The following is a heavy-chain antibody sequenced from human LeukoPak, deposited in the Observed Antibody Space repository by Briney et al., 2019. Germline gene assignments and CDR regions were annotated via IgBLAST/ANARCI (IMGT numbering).Heavy chain of an antibody. CDR1: GGSISSGGYY. D-gene: IGHD3-22*01. Sequence: SETLSLTCTVSGGSISSGGYYWSWIRQHPGKGLEWIGYIYYSGNTYYNPSLKSRVTISVDTSRNQFSLPLSSVTAADTAVYYCARRKGYSSSLDYWGQGTLVTVSS. CDR3: ARRKGYSSSLDY. CDR2: IYYSGNT. V-gene: IGHV4-31*02. J-gene: IGHJ4*02.